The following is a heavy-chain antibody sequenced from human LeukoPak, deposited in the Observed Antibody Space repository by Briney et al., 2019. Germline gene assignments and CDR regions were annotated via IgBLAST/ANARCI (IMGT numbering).Heavy chain of an antibody. J-gene: IGHJ4*02. CDR2: INHSGST. CDR3: ASGAVTMLS. Sequence: SQTLSLTCTVSGGSISSGDYYWSWIRQPPGKGLEWIGEINHSGSTNYNPSLKSRVTISVDTSKNQFSLKLSSVTAADTAVYYCASGAVTMLSWGQGTLVTVSS. V-gene: IGHV4-30-4*08. D-gene: IGHD4-11*01. CDR1: GGSISSGDYY.